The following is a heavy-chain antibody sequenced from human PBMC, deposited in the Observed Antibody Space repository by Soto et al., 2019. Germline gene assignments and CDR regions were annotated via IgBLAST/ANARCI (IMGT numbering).Heavy chain of an antibody. D-gene: IGHD2-2*01. CDR3: ARAIVVVPAAIGASYYYYGMDV. CDR2: IIPIFGTA. J-gene: IGHJ6*02. CDR1: GGTFSSYA. V-gene: IGHV1-69*01. Sequence: QVQLVQSGAEVKKPGSSVKVSCKASGGTFSSYAISWVRQAPGQGLEWMGGIIPIFGTANDAQKFQGRVTNTADETASTAYVELSSLRSENTVVYYCARAIVVVPAAIGASYYYYGMDVWVQGTTVTVSS.